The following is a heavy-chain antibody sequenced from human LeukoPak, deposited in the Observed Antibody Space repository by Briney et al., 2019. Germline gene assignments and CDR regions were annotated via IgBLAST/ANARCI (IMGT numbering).Heavy chain of an antibody. CDR3: AKASLVVARYYFDY. V-gene: IGHV3-23*01. CDR2: ISDSVGST. Sequence: PGGSLRLSCAASGFTFRSYAMSWVRQAPGKGLEWVSAISDSVGSTYYADSVKGRFTISRDNSKNTLYLQMNSLRAEDTAVYYCAKASLVVARYYFDYWGQGTLVTVSS. CDR1: GFTFRSYA. D-gene: IGHD3-22*01. J-gene: IGHJ4*02.